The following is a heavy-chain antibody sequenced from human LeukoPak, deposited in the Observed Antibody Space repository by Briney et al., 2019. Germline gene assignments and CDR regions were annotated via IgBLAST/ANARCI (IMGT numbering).Heavy chain of an antibody. V-gene: IGHV4-59*01. CDR1: GGSISSYY. Sequence: SETLSLTCTVSGGSISSYYWSWIRQPPGKGLKWIGYIYYSGSTNYNPSLKSRVTISVDTSKNQFSLKLSSVTAADTAVYYCARVGCPNGVCEGGFDYWGQGTLVTVSS. J-gene: IGHJ4*02. CDR2: IYYSGST. D-gene: IGHD2-8*01. CDR3: ARVGCPNGVCEGGFDY.